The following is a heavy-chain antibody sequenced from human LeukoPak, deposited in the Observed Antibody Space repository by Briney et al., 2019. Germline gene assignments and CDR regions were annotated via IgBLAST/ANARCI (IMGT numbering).Heavy chain of an antibody. J-gene: IGHJ4*02. Sequence: GASVKVSCKASGYTLTSYGITWVRQAPGQGLEWMGWISAYNSNTNYAQNLQGRVTMTTDTSTSTAYMELRSLRSDDTAVYYCAREVAASIGFDYWGQGTLVTVSS. V-gene: IGHV1-18*01. CDR3: AREVAASIGFDY. CDR1: GYTLTSYG. CDR2: ISAYNSNT. D-gene: IGHD6-13*01.